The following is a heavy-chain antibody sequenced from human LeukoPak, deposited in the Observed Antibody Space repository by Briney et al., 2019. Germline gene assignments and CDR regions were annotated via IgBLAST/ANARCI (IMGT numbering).Heavy chain of an antibody. CDR3: ARNRAYCGGDCYPYFDY. Sequence: GASVKVSCKASGYIFTGYYMHWVRQAPGQGLEWMGWINPNSGGTNYAQKFQGRVTMTRDTSISTAYMELSRLRSDDTAVYYCARNRAYCGGDCYPYFDYWGQGTLVTVSS. V-gene: IGHV1-2*02. CDR1: GYIFTGYY. CDR2: INPNSGGT. J-gene: IGHJ4*02. D-gene: IGHD2-21*02.